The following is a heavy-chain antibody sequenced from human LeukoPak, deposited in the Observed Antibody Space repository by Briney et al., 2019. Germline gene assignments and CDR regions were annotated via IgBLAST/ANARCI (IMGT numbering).Heavy chain of an antibody. CDR3: ARGVLTTVTYFMDV. CDR1: GGSFSGYY. CDR2: INDSGST. J-gene: IGHJ6*03. V-gene: IGHV4-34*01. D-gene: IGHD4-11*01. Sequence: SETLSLTCAVYGGSFSGYYWSWIRQPPGKGLEWIGEINDSGSTNYNPSLKSRVTISVDTSKSQFSLKLSSVTAADTAVYYCARGVLTTVTYFMDVWGKGTTVTVSS.